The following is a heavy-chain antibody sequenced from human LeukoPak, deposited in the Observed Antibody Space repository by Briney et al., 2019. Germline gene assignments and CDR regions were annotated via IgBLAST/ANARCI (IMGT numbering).Heavy chain of an antibody. CDR3: ARQRGNGWPNWFDH. V-gene: IGHV4-59*08. CDR1: GDSINNHY. Sequence: SETLSLTSTVSGDSINNHYWSWIRQPPGKGLEWIGYIYHSGSINYNPSLESRLTISVDTSKNQFSLKLNSVTAADTAVYFCARQRGNGWPNWFDHWGQGSLVTVSS. D-gene: IGHD6-19*01. CDR2: IYHSGSI. J-gene: IGHJ5*02.